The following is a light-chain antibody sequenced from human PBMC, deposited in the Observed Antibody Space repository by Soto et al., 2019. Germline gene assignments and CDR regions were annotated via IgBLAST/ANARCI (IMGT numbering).Light chain of an antibody. CDR1: SSNIGAGHD. J-gene: IGLJ2*01. CDR3: QSYDSSLSVVV. CDR2: GNT. Sequence: QSVLTQPPSVSGAPGQRVTISCTGSSSNIGAGHDVHWYQQLPGTAPKLLIYGNTNRPSGVPDRFSGSKSGTSASLAITGLQAEDEADYYCQSYDSSLSVVVFGGGTKVTVL. V-gene: IGLV1-40*01.